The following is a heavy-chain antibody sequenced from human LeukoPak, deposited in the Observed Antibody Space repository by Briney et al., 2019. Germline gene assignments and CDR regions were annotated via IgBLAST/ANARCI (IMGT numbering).Heavy chain of an antibody. D-gene: IGHD6-19*01. V-gene: IGHV3-21*01. CDR1: GFTFRSYS. Sequence: GRSLRLSCATFGFTFRSYSMHWVRQAPGKGLEWVSSINTGGDYIYYGDSVKGRFSISRDNAKNSLYLQMNSLRAEDTAVYYCARDVSAAVASPPLDYWGQGTLVTVSS. J-gene: IGHJ4*02. CDR2: INTGGDYI. CDR3: ARDVSAAVASPPLDY.